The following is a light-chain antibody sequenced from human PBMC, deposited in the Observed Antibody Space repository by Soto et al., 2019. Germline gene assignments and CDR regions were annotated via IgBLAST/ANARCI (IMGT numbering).Light chain of an antibody. CDR3: QQYGSSPLT. Sequence: EIVMTQSPGTLSVSPGERATLSCRASQSVSNNYLAWYQQKPGQAPRLLIYGASNRATGIPDRFSGSGSGTDFTLTISRLEPEDFAVYYCQQYGSSPLTFGGGTKVDIK. CDR1: QSVSNNY. V-gene: IGKV3-20*01. CDR2: GAS. J-gene: IGKJ4*01.